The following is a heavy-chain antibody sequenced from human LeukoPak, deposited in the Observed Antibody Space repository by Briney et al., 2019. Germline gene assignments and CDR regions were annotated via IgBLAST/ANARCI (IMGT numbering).Heavy chain of an antibody. V-gene: IGHV4-34*01. CDR3: ARANGEYKTTVTPWDYYYYYGVDV. CDR2: INHSGST. CDR1: GGSFSGYY. J-gene: IGHJ6*02. D-gene: IGHD4-17*01. Sequence: SETLSLTCAVYGGSFSGYYWSWIRQPPGKGLEWIGEINHSGSTNCNPSLKSRVTISVDTSKNQFSLKLSSVTAADTAVYYCARANGEYKTTVTPWDYYYYYGVDVWGQGTTVTVSS.